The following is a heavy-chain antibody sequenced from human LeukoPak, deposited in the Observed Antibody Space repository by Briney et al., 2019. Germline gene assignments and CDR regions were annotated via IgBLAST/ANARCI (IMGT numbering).Heavy chain of an antibody. CDR3: ARADDYGGTLEG. CDR2: INHSGST. J-gene: IGHJ4*02. D-gene: IGHD4-23*01. CDR1: GGSFSGYY. V-gene: IGHV4-34*01. Sequence: SETLSLTCAVYGGSFSGYYWSWIRQPPGKGLEWIGEINHSGSTNYNPSLKSRVTISVDTSKNQFSLKLSSVTAADTAVYYCARADDYGGTLEGWGQGTLVTVSS.